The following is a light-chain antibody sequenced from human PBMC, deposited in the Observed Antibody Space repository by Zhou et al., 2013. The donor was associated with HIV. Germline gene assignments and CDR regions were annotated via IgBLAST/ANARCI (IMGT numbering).Light chain of an antibody. V-gene: IGKV3-20*01. CDR2: GAS. CDR3: QQYSASNRWT. CDR1: HSIDSN. J-gene: IGKJ1*01. Sequence: EIVLTQSPSTLSVSPGDRATLSCRASHSIDSNLAWYQHKFGQAPRLLIYGASRRATGIPDRFSAGGSGTDFTLTISRLEPEDFALYYCQQYSASNRWTFGQGTRVEIK.